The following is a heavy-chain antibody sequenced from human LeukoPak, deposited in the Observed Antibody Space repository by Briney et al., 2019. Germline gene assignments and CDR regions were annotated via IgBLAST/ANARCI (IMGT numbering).Heavy chain of an antibody. Sequence: SETLSLTCTISGDSTSSDRYYGGWVRQPPGKGLECIGNIYYSGSTYYNPSLKSRVTISVDTSKNQFSLKLSSVTAADTAVYYCASLREGLDSSGYDFDYWGQGTLVTVSS. V-gene: IGHV4-39*01. D-gene: IGHD3-22*01. CDR3: ASLREGLDSSGYDFDY. CDR1: GDSTSSDRYY. J-gene: IGHJ4*02. CDR2: IYYSGST.